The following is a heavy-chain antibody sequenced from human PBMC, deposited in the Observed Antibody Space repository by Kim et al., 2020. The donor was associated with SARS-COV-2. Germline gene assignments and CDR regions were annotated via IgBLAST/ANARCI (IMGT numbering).Heavy chain of an antibody. CDR3: TRHWHSYCGGDCYSGFYFDY. CDR1: GFTFSGSA. CDR2: IRSKANSYAT. D-gene: IGHD2-21*02. Sequence: GGSLRLSCAASGFTFSGSAMHWVRQASGKGLEWVGRIRSKANSYATVYAASVKGRFTISRDDSKNTAYLQMNSLKTEDTAVYYCTRHWHSYCGGDCYSGFYFDYWGQGTLVTVSS. J-gene: IGHJ4*02. V-gene: IGHV3-73*01.